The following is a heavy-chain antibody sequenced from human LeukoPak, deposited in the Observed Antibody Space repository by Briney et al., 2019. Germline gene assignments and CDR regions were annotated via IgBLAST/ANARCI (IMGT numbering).Heavy chain of an antibody. CDR2: ISGSGGST. Sequence: GGSLRLSCAASGFTFSSYAMSWVRQAPGKGLEWVSAISGSGGSTYYADSVKGRFTISRDDSKNTLYLQMNSLRAEDTAVYYCARDEPVAAAGWFAFDIWGQGTMVTVSS. V-gene: IGHV3-23*01. CDR3: ARDEPVAAAGWFAFDI. J-gene: IGHJ3*02. CDR1: GFTFSSYA. D-gene: IGHD6-13*01.